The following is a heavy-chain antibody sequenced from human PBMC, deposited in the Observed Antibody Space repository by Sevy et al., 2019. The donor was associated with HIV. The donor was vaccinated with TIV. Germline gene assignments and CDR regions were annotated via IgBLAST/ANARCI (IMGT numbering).Heavy chain of an antibody. J-gene: IGHJ3*02. Sequence: SETLSLTCTVSGGSINSDHWNWIRQPPGKGLEWIGYIYYIGGTNYNPSLKNRVTISVDRTKNQFSLKLTSVTAADSAVDYGAGRNECAIWGQGTMVTVSS. V-gene: IGHV4-59*08. D-gene: IGHD3-3*01. CDR2: IYYIGGT. CDR1: GGSINSDH. CDR3: AGRNECAI.